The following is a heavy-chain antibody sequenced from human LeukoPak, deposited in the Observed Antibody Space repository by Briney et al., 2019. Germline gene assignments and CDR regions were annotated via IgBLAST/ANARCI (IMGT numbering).Heavy chain of an antibody. CDR2: ISGNGHQT. CDR3: AKDANYYDSSGYLIPFDY. Sequence: GRSRRLSCSASGFTFSRFAMTWVRQLPGRGLEWVSSISGNGHQTYYADSVKGRFSVSRDNSKNILYLQMDSLRADDSALYYCAKDANYYDSSGYLIPFDYWGQGTLVTVSS. D-gene: IGHD3-22*01. CDR1: GFTFSRFA. J-gene: IGHJ4*02. V-gene: IGHV3-23*01.